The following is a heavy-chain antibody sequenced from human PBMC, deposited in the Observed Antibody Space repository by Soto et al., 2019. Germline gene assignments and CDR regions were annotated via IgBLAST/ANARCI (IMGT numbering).Heavy chain of an antibody. CDR2: INPNSGGT. V-gene: IGHV1-2*02. D-gene: IGHD2-15*01. Sequence: GXSVKVCCKCTGCTFTCYYIHWVRQAPGQGLEWMGWINPNSGGTNYAQKFQGRVTMTMDTSISTAYMELSRLRSDDTAVYYCARVSWPLGWFDPWGQGTLVTVSS. J-gene: IGHJ5*02. CDR3: ARVSWPLGWFDP. CDR1: GCTFTCYY.